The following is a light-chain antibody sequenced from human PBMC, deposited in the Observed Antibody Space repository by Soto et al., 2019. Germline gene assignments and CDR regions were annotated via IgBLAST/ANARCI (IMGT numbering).Light chain of an antibody. CDR2: DNN. Sequence: QSVLTQPPSVSGAPGQTVAISCTGSSSNIGARYDVHWYRQLPGTAPKLLIYDNNNRPSGVPDRFSGSKSGTSASLAISGLQAEDEADYYCQYFDSSLRGWVFGGGTKVTVL. CDR1: SSNIGARYD. V-gene: IGLV1-40*01. J-gene: IGLJ3*02. CDR3: QYFDSSLRGWV.